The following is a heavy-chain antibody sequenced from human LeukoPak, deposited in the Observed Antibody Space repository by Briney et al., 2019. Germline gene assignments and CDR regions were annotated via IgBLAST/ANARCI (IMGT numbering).Heavy chain of an antibody. D-gene: IGHD3-22*01. J-gene: IGHJ4*02. V-gene: IGHV3-9*01. CDR3: AQGTRGYYYDSSGYPYYFDY. CDR1: GFTFDDYA. Sequence: GGSLRLSCAASGFTFDDYAMHWVRQAPGKGLEWVSGISWNSGSIGYADSVKGRFTISRDNAKNSLYLQMNSLRAEDTALYYCAQGTRGYYYDSSGYPYYFDYWGQGTLVTVSS. CDR2: ISWNSGSI.